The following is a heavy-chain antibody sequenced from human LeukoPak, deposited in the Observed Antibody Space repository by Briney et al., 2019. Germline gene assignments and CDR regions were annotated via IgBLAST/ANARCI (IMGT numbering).Heavy chain of an antibody. CDR2: VYSTGTT. D-gene: IGHD2/OR15-2a*01. V-gene: IGHV4-61*02. Sequence: SETLSLTCNVSGVSISGGSYYWSWIRQPAGKGLEWIGRVYSTGTTDYSASLKSRVTISVDVSKNQFFLNLNSVTAADTAVYYCARFWRFLEAFDYWGQGVLVTVSS. CDR3: ARFWRFLEAFDY. J-gene: IGHJ4*02. CDR1: GVSISGGSYY.